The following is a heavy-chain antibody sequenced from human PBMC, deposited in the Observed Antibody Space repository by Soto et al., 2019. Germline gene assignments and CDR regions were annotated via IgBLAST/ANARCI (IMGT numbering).Heavy chain of an antibody. Sequence: SETLSLTCAVYGGSFSGYYWSWIRQPPGKGLEWIGEINHSGSTNYNPSLKSRVTISVDTSKNQFSLKLSSVTAADTAVYYCARDYYGSGSYSTSFDPWGQGTLVTVS. CDR2: INHSGST. J-gene: IGHJ5*02. V-gene: IGHV4-34*01. D-gene: IGHD3-10*01. CDR1: GGSFSGYY. CDR3: ARDYYGSGSYSTSFDP.